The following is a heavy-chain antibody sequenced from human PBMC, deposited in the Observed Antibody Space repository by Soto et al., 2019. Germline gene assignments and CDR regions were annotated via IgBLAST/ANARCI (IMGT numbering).Heavy chain of an antibody. D-gene: IGHD1-26*01. CDR3: AKDDSASYYPPYYYYGMDV. CDR1: GFTFDDYA. Sequence: PGGSLRLSCAASGFTFDDYATHWVRQAPGKGLEWVSGISWNSGSIGYADSVKGRFTISRDNAKNSLYLQMNSLRAEDTALYYCAKDDSASYYPPYYYYGMDVWGQGTXVTVSS. V-gene: IGHV3-9*01. CDR2: ISWNSGSI. J-gene: IGHJ6*02.